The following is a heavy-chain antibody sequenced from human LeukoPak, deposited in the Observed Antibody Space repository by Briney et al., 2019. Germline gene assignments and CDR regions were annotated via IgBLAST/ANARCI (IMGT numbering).Heavy chain of an antibody. D-gene: IGHD2-2*02. CDR2: ISGSDSYI. Sequence: GGSLRLSCSASGFTFSNYSMNWVRQAPGKGLEWVSSISGSDSYIAYADSVKGRFTISRDNAKNSLSLQMNSLRVEDTAIYYCATDMVLPAAIYYYYMDVWGKGTTVTVSS. CDR1: GFTFSNYS. CDR3: ATDMVLPAAIYYYYMDV. V-gene: IGHV3-21*01. J-gene: IGHJ6*03.